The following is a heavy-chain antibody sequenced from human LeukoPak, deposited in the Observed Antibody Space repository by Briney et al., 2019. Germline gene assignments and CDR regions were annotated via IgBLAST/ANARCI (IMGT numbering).Heavy chain of an antibody. CDR1: GFTFSSYA. CDR3: AKAVVIVPTATPFDY. V-gene: IGHV3-23*01. D-gene: IGHD2-2*01. Sequence: GGSLRLSCAASGFTFSSYAMSWVRQAPGKGLEWVSDISGSGSNTYYADSVKGRFTISRDNSKNTLYMQMNSLRAEDTAVYYCAKAVVIVPTATPFDYWGQGTLVTVSS. CDR2: ISGSGSNT. J-gene: IGHJ4*02.